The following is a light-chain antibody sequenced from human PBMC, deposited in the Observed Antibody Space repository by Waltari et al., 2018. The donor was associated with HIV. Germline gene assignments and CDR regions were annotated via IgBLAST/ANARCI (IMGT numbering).Light chain of an antibody. V-gene: IGLV2-14*01. J-gene: IGLJ1*01. CDR2: EVS. CDR3: SSFTSSSIPYV. Sequence: QSALTQPASVSGSPGQSITISCTGTSSDVGAYNYVSWYQHHPGEVPKLMIYEVSNRPAGVSNRFSGSKSGNTASLTISGLQVADEADYYCSSFTSSSIPYVFGTGTKVTVL. CDR1: SSDVGAYNY.